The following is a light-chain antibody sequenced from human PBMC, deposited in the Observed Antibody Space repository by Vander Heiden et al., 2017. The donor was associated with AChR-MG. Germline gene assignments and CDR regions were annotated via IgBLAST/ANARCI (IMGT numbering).Light chain of an antibody. J-gene: IGKJ1*01. CDR1: QGIGNY. Sequence: IQMTQSPFSLSASVGDRVTIPCRASQGIGNYLNWYQQKPGRAPRLLIFAASNLRSGVPSRFTGSGSGTDFSLTISSLQPEDFATYYCQQTNNNPQTFGQGTKVEIK. V-gene: IGKV1-39*01. CDR3: QQTNNNPQT. CDR2: AAS.